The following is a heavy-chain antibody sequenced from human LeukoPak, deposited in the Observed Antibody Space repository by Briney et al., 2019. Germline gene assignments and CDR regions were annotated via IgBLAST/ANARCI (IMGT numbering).Heavy chain of an antibody. CDR2: INDSGST. Sequence: SETLSLTCTVSGGSISSGSYYWSWIRQPPGKGLEWIGEINDSGSTNYNPSLKSRVTISVDTSKNQFSLKLSSVTAADTAVYYCARAYRSGWYWFDPWGQGTLVTVSS. J-gene: IGHJ5*02. V-gene: IGHV4-39*07. CDR1: GGSISSGSYY. CDR3: ARAYRSGWYWFDP. D-gene: IGHD6-19*01.